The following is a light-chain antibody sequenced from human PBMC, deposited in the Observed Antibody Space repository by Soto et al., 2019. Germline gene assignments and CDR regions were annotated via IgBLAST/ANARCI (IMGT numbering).Light chain of an antibody. CDR3: MIWYSGAWA. Sequence: QSVLTQPSSLSASPGASASLTCTLRRGINVGTYRIYWYQQKPGSPPQYLLRYKSDSDKQQGSGVPSRFSGSKDASANAGILLISGLQSEDEADYYCMIWYSGAWAFGGGTKLTVL. J-gene: IGLJ3*02. CDR2: YKSDSDK. CDR1: RGINVGTYR. V-gene: IGLV5-45*03.